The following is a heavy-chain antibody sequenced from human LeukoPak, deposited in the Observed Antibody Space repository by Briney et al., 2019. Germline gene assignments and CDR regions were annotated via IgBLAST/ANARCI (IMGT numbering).Heavy chain of an antibody. Sequence: ASVKVSCKPSGYTFTTYAMNWVRQAPGQGLEWMGWINTNTGNPTYAQDFSGRFVFSLDTSVSTAYLHISSLKAEDTAVYYCARGLKYQLLNYYYYGMDAWGQGTTVTVSS. D-gene: IGHD2-2*01. J-gene: IGHJ6*02. V-gene: IGHV7-4-1*02. CDR2: INTNTGNP. CDR3: ARGLKYQLLNYYYYGMDA. CDR1: GYTFTTYA.